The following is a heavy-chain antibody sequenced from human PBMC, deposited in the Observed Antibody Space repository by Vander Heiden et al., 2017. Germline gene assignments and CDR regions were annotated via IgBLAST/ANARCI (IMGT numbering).Heavy chain of an antibody. CDR2: IAYDGSNK. V-gene: IGHV3-30*18. CDR3: AKGGGIVLMSDY. J-gene: IGHJ4*02. CDR1: GFPFSSYG. D-gene: IGHD2-8*01. Sequence: QVQLVASGGGVVQPGRSRRHSCAASGFPFSSYGMHWVRQAPGKGLEWVAVIAYDGSNKYYADSVKGRVTISRDNSKNTLYLQMNSLRAEDTAVYYCAKGGGIVLMSDYWGQGTLVTVSS.